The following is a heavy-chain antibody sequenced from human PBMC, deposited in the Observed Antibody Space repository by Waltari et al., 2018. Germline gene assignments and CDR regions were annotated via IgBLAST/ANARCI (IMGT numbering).Heavy chain of an antibody. Sequence: EVQLVESGGGLVQPGRSLRLSCAASGFTFDLYAMHWVRQAPGKGLEWVLGISWNSGSIGYADSVKGRFTISRDNAKNSLYLQMNSLRAEDTALYYCAKDGYYGSGSYYDYWGQGTLVTVSS. CDR2: ISWNSGSI. CDR1: GFTFDLYA. V-gene: IGHV3-9*01. D-gene: IGHD3-10*01. CDR3: AKDGYYGSGSYYDY. J-gene: IGHJ4*02.